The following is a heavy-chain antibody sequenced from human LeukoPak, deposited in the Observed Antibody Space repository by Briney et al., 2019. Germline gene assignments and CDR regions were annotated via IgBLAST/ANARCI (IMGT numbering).Heavy chain of an antibody. CDR2: IRSKANSYAT. J-gene: IGHJ4*02. CDR3: TRSADRWSSTDYYFDY. D-gene: IGHD2-15*01. CDR1: GFTFSDYA. Sequence: PGGSLRLSCAASGFTFSDYAMPWVRQASGKGLEWVGRIRSKANSYATVYAASVKGRFTISRDDSKNTAYLQMNSLKTEDTAVYYCTRSADRWSSTDYYFDYWGQGTLVTVSS. V-gene: IGHV3-73*01.